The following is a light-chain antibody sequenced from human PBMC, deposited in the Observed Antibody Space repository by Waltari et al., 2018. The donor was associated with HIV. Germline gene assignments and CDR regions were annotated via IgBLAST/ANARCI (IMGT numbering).Light chain of an antibody. V-gene: IGLV3-1*01. J-gene: IGLJ2*01. CDR1: KLGDKY. CDR2: QDS. Sequence: SYELTQPPSVSVSPGQTASITCSGDKLGDKYACWYQQKPGQSPVLVIYQDSKRPTGIREQFSGSNSGNTATLTVSGTQAMDEAADYCQAWDSGTFVVFGGGTKLTVL. CDR3: QAWDSGTFVV.